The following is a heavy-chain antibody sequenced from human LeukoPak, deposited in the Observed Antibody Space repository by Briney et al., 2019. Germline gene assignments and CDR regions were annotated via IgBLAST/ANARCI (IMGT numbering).Heavy chain of an antibody. CDR2: INWNGGST. CDR3: ARVGPLSASMTPAYGMDV. V-gene: IGHV3-20*04. D-gene: IGHD2/OR15-2a*01. Sequence: PGGSLRLSCAASGFTFDDYGMSWVRQAPGKGLEWVSGINWNGGSTGYADSVKGRFTISRDNAKNSLYLQMNSLRAEDTALYYCARVGPLSASMTPAYGMDVWGQGTTVTVSS. J-gene: IGHJ6*02. CDR1: GFTFDDYG.